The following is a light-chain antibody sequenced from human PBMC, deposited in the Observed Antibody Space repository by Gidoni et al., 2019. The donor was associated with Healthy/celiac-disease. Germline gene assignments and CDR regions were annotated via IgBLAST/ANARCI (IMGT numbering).Light chain of an antibody. CDR1: ALPKQY. Sequence: SYELTQPTSVSVSPGQTARITCSGDALPKQYAYWYQQKPGQAPVLVISKDSERPSGIPERFSGSSSGTTVTLTISGVQAEDEADYYCQSADSSGTSVVFGGGTKLTVL. V-gene: IGLV3-25*03. CDR2: KDS. CDR3: QSADSSGTSVV. J-gene: IGLJ2*01.